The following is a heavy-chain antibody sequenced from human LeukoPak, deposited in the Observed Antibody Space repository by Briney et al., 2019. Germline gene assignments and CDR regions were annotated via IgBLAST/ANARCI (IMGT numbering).Heavy chain of an antibody. CDR1: GFTFSSYA. J-gene: IGHJ4*02. Sequence: GGSLRLSCAASGFTFSSYAMSWVRQAPGKGLEWVSAISGSGGSTYYADSVKGRFTISRDNSKNSLYLQMNSLRAEDTAVYYCARDSPNEGILWWSIDYWGQGTLVTVSS. CDR3: ARDSPNEGILWWSIDY. V-gene: IGHV3-23*01. CDR2: ISGSGGST. D-gene: IGHD2-21*01.